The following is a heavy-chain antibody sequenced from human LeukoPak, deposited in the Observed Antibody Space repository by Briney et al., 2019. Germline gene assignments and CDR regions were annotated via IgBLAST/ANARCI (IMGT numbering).Heavy chain of an antibody. V-gene: IGHV3-30*18. CDR2: ISYDGRNT. J-gene: IGHJ4*02. CDR1: GFTFSTHG. Sequence: GRSLRLSCAASGFTFSTHGMHWVRQAPGKGLEWLAVISYDGRNTYYADSVKGRLTISRDNSKNTLFLQMNSLRGEDTAVYYCAKDRLVVAPAAMTSNFDYWGQGTLVTASS. D-gene: IGHD2-2*01. CDR3: AKDRLVVAPAAMTSNFDY.